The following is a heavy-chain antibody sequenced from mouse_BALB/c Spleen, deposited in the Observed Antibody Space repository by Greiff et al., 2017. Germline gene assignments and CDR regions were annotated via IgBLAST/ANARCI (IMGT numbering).Heavy chain of an antibody. CDR3: ARDGVLLGDY. V-gene: IGHV1-82*01. Sequence: VQLQQSGPELVKPGASVKISCKASGYAFSSSWMNWVKQRPGQGLEWIGRIYPGDGDTNYNGKFKGKATLTADKSSSTAYMQLSSLTSVDSAVYFCARDGVLLGDYWGQGTTLTVSS. D-gene: IGHD1-1*01. CDR1: GYAFSSSW. J-gene: IGHJ2*01. CDR2: IYPGDGDT.